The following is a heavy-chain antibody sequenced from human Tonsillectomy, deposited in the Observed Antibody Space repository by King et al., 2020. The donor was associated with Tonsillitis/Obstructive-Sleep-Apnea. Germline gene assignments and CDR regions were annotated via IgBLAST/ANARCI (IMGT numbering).Heavy chain of an antibody. J-gene: IGHJ3*02. CDR3: ARGLRYFDGSAFDI. CDR1: GGTFSSYA. CDR2: IIPIFGTA. Sequence: QLVQSGAEVKKPGSSVKVSCKASGGTFSSYAISWVRQAPGQGLEWMGGIIPIFGTANYAQKFQGKVTITADESTSTAYMELSSLRSEDTAVYYCARGLRYFDGSAFDIWGQGTMVTVSS. V-gene: IGHV1-69*01. D-gene: IGHD3-9*01.